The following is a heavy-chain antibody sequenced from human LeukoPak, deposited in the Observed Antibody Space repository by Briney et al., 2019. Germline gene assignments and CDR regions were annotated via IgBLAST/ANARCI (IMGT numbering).Heavy chain of an antibody. CDR1: GFTFSSYG. CDR3: AKAAHYYDSSGYAFDI. D-gene: IGHD3-22*01. Sequence: PGGSLRLSCAASGFTFSSYGMHWVRQAPGKGLEWVAFIRYDGSNKYYADSVKGRFTISRDNSKNTLYLQMNSLRAEDTAVYYCAKAAHYYDSSGYAFDIWGQGTMVTVSS. V-gene: IGHV3-30*02. CDR2: IRYDGSNK. J-gene: IGHJ3*02.